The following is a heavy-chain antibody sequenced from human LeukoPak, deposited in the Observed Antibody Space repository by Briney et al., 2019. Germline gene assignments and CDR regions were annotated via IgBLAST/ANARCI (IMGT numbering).Heavy chain of an antibody. Sequence: GASVKVSCKAFGYTFTGYYMHWVRQAPGQGLEWMGWINPNSGGTNYAQKFQGRVTMTRDTSISTAYMELSRLRSDDSAVYYCARDAWLVGATNLYYFDYWGQGTLVTVSS. CDR3: ARDAWLVGATNLYYFDY. J-gene: IGHJ4*02. CDR2: INPNSGGT. D-gene: IGHD1-26*01. CDR1: GYTFTGYY. V-gene: IGHV1-2*02.